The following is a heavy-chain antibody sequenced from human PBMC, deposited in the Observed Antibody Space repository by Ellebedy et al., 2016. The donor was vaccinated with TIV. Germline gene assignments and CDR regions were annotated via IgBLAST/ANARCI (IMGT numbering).Heavy chain of an antibody. Sequence: MPSETLSLTCAVSGGSISSGGYPWSWIRQPPGKGLEWIGFIHHSGNTYYNPSLKSRVTISVDRSKNEISLRVTSVTAADPAVYYCARGSGAFDPWGQGTQVTVSS. V-gene: IGHV4-30-2*01. D-gene: IGHD1-26*01. CDR2: IHHSGNT. J-gene: IGHJ5*02. CDR1: GGSISSGGYP. CDR3: ARGSGAFDP.